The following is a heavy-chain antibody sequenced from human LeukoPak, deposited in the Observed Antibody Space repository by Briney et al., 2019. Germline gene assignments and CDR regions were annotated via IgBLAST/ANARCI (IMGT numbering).Heavy chain of an antibody. J-gene: IGHJ4*02. V-gene: IGHV3-30*02. Sequence: PGGSLRLSCAASGFSFSSYGMHWVRQAPGKGLEWVAFIRYDGSNKYYADSVKGRFTISRDNSKNTLYLQMNSLRAEDTAVYYCAKASHAMYYYDSSGYNDYWGQGTLVTVSS. D-gene: IGHD3-22*01. CDR2: IRYDGSNK. CDR3: AKASHAMYYYDSSGYNDY. CDR1: GFSFSSYG.